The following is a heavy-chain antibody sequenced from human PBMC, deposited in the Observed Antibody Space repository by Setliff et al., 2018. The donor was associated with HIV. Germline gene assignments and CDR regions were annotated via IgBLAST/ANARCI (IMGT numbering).Heavy chain of an antibody. D-gene: IGHD3-16*01. J-gene: IGHJ3*01. CDR1: GYMFIAYG. V-gene: IGHV1-18*01. CDR2: IGPYNGRT. Sequence: ASVKVSCKTPGYMFIAYGMSWVRRAPGQGLEWMGWIGPYNGRTEYAQEFQGRVSLTIDTSASTAYMELRSLRSDDTAVYYCAGDDGGYNYAEAFDVWGQGTMVTVSS. CDR3: AGDDGGYNYAEAFDV.